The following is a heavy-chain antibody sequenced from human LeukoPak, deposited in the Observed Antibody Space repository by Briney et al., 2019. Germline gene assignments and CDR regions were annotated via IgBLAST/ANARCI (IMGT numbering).Heavy chain of an antibody. CDR3: ARLPGIAAV. V-gene: IGHV4-59*08. D-gene: IGHD6-13*01. J-gene: IGHJ1*01. CDR1: GGSTSRYY. CDR2: INYTGTT. Sequence: SETLSLTCTVSGGSTSRYYWSWIRQPPGKSLEWIGYINYTGTTTYNPSLKSRVTISIDTSTNQFSLNLSSVTAADTAVYYCARLPGIAAVWGQGTLVIVSS.